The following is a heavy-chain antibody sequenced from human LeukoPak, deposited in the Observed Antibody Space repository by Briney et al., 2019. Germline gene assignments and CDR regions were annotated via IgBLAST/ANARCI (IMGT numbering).Heavy chain of an antibody. Sequence: SETLSLTCTVSGGSISSGSYYWSWIRQPAGKGLEWIGRIYTTGSTNYNPSLKSRVTISVDTSKNQFSLKLSSVTAADTAVYYCARTGGRDRWSAFDTWGQGTMVTVSS. CDR1: GGSISSGSYY. D-gene: IGHD4-23*01. J-gene: IGHJ3*02. CDR2: IYTTGST. CDR3: ARTGGRDRWSAFDT. V-gene: IGHV4-61*02.